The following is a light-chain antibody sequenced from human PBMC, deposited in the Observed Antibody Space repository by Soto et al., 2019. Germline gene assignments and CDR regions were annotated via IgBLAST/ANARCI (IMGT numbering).Light chain of an antibody. CDR2: EVS. CDR1: SSDVGGYNY. Sequence: QSVLTQSPSASGSPGQSVTISCTGTSSDVGGYNYVSWYQQHPGKAPKLMIYEVSKRPSGVPDRFSGSKSGYTASLTVSGLQAEDEADYYRSSYAGPKNFYVFGTGTKLTVL. CDR3: SSYAGPKNFYV. J-gene: IGLJ1*01. V-gene: IGLV2-8*01.